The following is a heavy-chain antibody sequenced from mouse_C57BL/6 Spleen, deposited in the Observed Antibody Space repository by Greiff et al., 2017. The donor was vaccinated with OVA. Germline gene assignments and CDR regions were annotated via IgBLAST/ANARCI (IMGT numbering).Heavy chain of an antibody. J-gene: IGHJ3*01. CDR1: GYTFTSYD. V-gene: IGHV1-85*01. CDR2: IYPRDGST. Sequence: QVQLQQSGPELVKPGASVKLSCKASGYTFTSYDINWVKQRPGQGLEWIGWIYPRDGSTKYNEKFKGKATLTVDTASSTAYMELHSLTSEDSAVYFCAKRRRTAQAAWFAYWGQGTLVTVSA. D-gene: IGHD3-2*02. CDR3: AKRRRTAQAAWFAY.